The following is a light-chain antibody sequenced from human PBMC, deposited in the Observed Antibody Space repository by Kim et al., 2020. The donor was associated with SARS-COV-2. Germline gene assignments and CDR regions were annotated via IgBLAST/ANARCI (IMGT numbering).Light chain of an antibody. CDR2: AAS. CDR3: QQYDSYPRT. CDR1: QGISSW. V-gene: IGKV1D-16*01. J-gene: IGKJ1*01. Sequence: DIQMTQSPSSLSASIGDRVTITCRASQGISSWLAWYQQKPEKAPKCLIYAASSLQSGVPSRFSGSGSGTDFTLTISSLQPEHFATYYCQQYDSYPRTFGQGTRVEIK.